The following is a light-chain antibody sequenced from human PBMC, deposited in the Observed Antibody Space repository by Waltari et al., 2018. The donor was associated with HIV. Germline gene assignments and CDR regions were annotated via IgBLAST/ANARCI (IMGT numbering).Light chain of an antibody. CDR3: QQSYSSWT. V-gene: IGKV1-39*01. CDR2: AAS. J-gene: IGKJ1*01. Sequence: DIQMTQSPSSLSASVGARVTIACRASQSISSYLNWYQQKPGKAPKVLIYAASSLQSGVPSRFSGSGSGTDFTLTINSLQPEDFATYFCQQSYSSWTFGQGTKVEIK. CDR1: QSISSY.